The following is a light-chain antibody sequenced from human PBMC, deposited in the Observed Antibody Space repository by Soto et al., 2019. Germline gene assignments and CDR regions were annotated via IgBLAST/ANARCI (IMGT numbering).Light chain of an antibody. Sequence: DIHMTQSPSTLSASVGDRVTITCRASQSISIWLAWYQQKPVKAPNLLIYKTSSLETGVPSRFSGSGSGTEFTLTISSLPPDDFATYYCQHWNDYSWTFGQGTKVEVK. V-gene: IGKV1-5*03. J-gene: IGKJ1*01. CDR2: KTS. CDR3: QHWNDYSWT. CDR1: QSISIW.